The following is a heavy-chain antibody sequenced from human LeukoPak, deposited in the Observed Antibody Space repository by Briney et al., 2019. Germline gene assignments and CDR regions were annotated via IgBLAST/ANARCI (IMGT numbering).Heavy chain of an antibody. V-gene: IGHV3-23*01. CDR2: ISGSGGST. CDR3: EKDLTVTPYYFDY. CDR1: GFTFSSYA. D-gene: IGHD4-17*01. J-gene: IGHJ4*02. Sequence: PGGSLRLSCAASGFTFSSYAMSWVRQAPGKGLEWVSAISGSGGSTYYADSVKGRFTISRDNSKNTMYMQMNSLRAEDTAVYYCEKDLTVTPYYFDYWGQGTLVTVSS.